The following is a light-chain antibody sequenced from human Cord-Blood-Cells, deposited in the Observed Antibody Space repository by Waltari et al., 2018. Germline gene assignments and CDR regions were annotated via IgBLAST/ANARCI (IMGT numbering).Light chain of an antibody. CDR1: QRISSW. CDR3: QQYNSYSPIT. J-gene: IGKJ3*01. V-gene: IGKV1-5*03. CDR2: KAS. Sequence: DIQTTQSPSTLSASVGARVTITCRASQRISSWLAWYQQKPGKDPQLLIYKASSLESGVPSRFSSSGSWTEFTLTISSLQPDDFATYYCQQYNSYSPITFGPGTKVDIK.